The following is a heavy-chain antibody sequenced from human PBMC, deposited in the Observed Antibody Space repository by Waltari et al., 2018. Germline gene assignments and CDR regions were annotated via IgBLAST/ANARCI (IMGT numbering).Heavy chain of an antibody. J-gene: IGHJ6*02. V-gene: IGHV4-4*07. D-gene: IGHD2-2*01. CDR1: GGSISSYY. CDR2: IYTSGST. Sequence: QVQLQESGPGLVKPSETLSLTCTVSGGSISSYYWSWIRQPAGKGLEWIGRIYTSGSTNYNPSLKSRVTMSVDTSKNQCSLKLSSVTAADTAVYYCARDGSVVPAAPYYYYYGMDVWGQGTTVTVSS. CDR3: ARDGSVVPAAPYYYYYGMDV.